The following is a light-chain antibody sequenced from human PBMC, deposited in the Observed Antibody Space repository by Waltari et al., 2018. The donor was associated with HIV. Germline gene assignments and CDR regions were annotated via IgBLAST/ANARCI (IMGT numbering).Light chain of an antibody. CDR3: SSFAGTHKL. J-gene: IGLJ2*01. CDR2: EVA. Sequence: QSALTQSPSASGSPGQSVNISCPGANGDISHSNYVSGYQQHSDRPPKLIIFEVAKRPSGVPDRFSGSKSGNTASLFVSGLQPEDEATYFCSSFAGTHKLFGGGTKLTVL. CDR1: NGDISHSNY. V-gene: IGLV2-8*01.